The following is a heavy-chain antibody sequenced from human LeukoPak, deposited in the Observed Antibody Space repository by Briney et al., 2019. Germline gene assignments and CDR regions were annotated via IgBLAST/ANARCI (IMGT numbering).Heavy chain of an antibody. CDR1: GFTFSSYS. J-gene: IGHJ4*02. V-gene: IGHV3-21*01. Sequence: GGSLRLSCAASGFTFSSYSTNWVRQAPGKGLEWVSSISSSSSYIYYADSVKGRFTISRDNAKNSLYLQMNSLRAEDTAVYYCARDGTAAVNLDYWGQGTLVTVSS. CDR2: ISSSSSYI. D-gene: IGHD6-13*01. CDR3: ARDGTAAVNLDY.